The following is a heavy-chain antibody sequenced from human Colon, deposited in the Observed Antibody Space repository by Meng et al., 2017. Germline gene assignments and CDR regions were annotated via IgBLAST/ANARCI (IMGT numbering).Heavy chain of an antibody. CDR1: GFTFSGYS. CDR2: ISSNGRYI. CDR3: MRDLGSFDY. V-gene: IGHV3-21*06. D-gene: IGHD7-27*01. J-gene: IGHJ4*02. Sequence: EVQRGESGGDLVKRGGTRRLSCAASGFTFSGYSMNWVRQAPGKGLEWVSCISSNGRYIYYADSMKGRFTVSRDNANNSLYLQLNSLRVEDTAVYYCMRDLGSFDYWGPGTVVTVSS.